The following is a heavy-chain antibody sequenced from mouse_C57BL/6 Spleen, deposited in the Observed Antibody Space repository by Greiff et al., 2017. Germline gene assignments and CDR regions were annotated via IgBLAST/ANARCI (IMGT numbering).Heavy chain of an antibody. J-gene: IGHJ3*01. CDR1: GFSFNTYA. CDR2: IRSKSNNYAT. V-gene: IGHV10-1*01. Sequence: EVQVVESGGGLVQPKGSLKLSCAASGFSFNTYAMNWVRQAPGQGLEWVARIRSKSNNYATYYADSVKDKFTISRDDSESMLYLQVNTLKTEDTAMYSCVREFSNWGQGTLVTVSA. CDR3: VREFSN.